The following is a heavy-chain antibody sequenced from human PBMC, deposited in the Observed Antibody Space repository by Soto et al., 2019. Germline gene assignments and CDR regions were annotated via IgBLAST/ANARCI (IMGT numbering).Heavy chain of an antibody. CDR2: TYYGSQWYN. D-gene: IGHD3-10*02. CDR1: VASVSTNTAA. Sequence: SQTLSLTCAISVASVSTNTAAWNLIRQSPTRGLEWLGRTYYGSQWYNDYAASVKSRIDITPDTSKNQFSLHLNSVNHEDAAVYYCAKAWHSGVAFVFGVDGWGQGAXVTV. J-gene: IGHJ4*01. V-gene: IGHV6-1*01. CDR3: AKAWHSGVAFVFGVDG.